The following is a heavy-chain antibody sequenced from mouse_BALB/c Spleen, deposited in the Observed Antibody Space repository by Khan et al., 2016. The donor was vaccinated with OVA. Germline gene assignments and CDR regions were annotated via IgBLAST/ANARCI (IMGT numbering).Heavy chain of an antibody. D-gene: IGHD2-3*01. CDR2: TLPGSDSP. CDR3: ARQGGGYFSWFAY. J-gene: IGHJ3*01. V-gene: IGHV1-9*01. Sequence: QVQLQQPGTELLKPGASVKISCKATGYTFSSYWIEWIKQRIGHGLEWIGETLPGSDSPNYNERFMGQASFTADTSSNTAYMQLSSLTSEDSAVYYCARQGGGYFSWFAYWGQGTLVTVSA. CDR1: GYTFSSYW.